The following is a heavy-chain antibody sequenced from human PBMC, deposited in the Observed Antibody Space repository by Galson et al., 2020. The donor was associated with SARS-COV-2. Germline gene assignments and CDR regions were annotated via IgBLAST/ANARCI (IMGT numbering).Heavy chain of an antibody. D-gene: IGHD5-12*01. CDR2: IYYSGST. V-gene: IGHV4-59*08. CDR3: ARLADGYNSKWGYFDY. CDR1: GGSISSYY. Sequence: ASETLSLTCTVSGGSISSYYWSWIRQPPGKGLEWIGYIYYSGSTNYNPSLKSRVTISVDTSKNQFSLKLRSVTAADTAVYYCARLADGYNSKWGYFDYWGQGTLVTVSS. J-gene: IGHJ4*02.